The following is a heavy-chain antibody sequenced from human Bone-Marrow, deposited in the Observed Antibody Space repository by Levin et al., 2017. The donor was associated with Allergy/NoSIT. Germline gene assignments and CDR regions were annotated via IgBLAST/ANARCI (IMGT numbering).Heavy chain of an antibody. D-gene: IGHD2-2*01. V-gene: IGHV1-18*01. CDR2: ISAYNGNT. Sequence: GASVKVSCKASGYTFTSYGISWVRQAPGQGLEWMGWISAYNGNTNYAQKLQGRVTMTTDTSTSTAYMELRSLRSDDTAVYYCARDSGDIVVVPAAVRALDYYYYGMDVWGQGTTVTVSS. J-gene: IGHJ6*02. CDR1: GYTFTSYG. CDR3: ARDSGDIVVVPAAVRALDYYYYGMDV.